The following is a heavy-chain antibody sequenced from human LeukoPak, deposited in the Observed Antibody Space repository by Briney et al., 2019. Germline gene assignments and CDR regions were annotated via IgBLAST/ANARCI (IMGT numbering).Heavy chain of an antibody. J-gene: IGHJ4*02. CDR3: AHTTNLGYSYGVGFDY. CDR2: IYWDDDK. D-gene: IGHD5-18*01. Sequence: SGPTLVNPTQTLTLTCTFSGFSLSTSGVGVGWIRQPPGKALEWLALIYWDDDKRYSPSLKSRLTITKDTSKNQVVLTMTNVDPVDTAPYCCAHTTNLGYSYGVGFDYWGQGTLVTVSS. CDR1: GFSLSTSGVG. V-gene: IGHV2-5*02.